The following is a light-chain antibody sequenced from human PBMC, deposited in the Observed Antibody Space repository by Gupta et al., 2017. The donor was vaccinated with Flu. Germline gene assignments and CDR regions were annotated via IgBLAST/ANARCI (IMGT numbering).Light chain of an antibody. Sequence: SSELTQDPAVSVALGQTVRITCQGDSLRNYYASWYQQKPGQAPVLVIYDKNNRPSGIPDRFSGSSSGNTASLTITGAQAKDEADYYCNSRDSSGNWVFGGGTKLTVL. CDR1: SLRNYY. CDR3: NSRDSSGNWV. CDR2: DKN. V-gene: IGLV3-19*01. J-gene: IGLJ3*02.